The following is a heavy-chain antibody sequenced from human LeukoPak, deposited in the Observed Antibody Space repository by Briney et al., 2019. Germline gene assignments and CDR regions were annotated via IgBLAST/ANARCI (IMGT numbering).Heavy chain of an antibody. J-gene: IGHJ4*02. CDR2: ISGTGATT. V-gene: IGHV3-23*01. Sequence: PGGSLRLSCAASGLTFSSYAMTWVRQTPGKGLEWVSGISGTGATTYYADSVKGRFTISRDNSKSTLYLQMNSLRAEDTALDYCAKDLHGSNPDYFDYWGQGTLVTVSS. D-gene: IGHD3-10*01. CDR3: AKDLHGSNPDYFDY. CDR1: GLTFSSYA.